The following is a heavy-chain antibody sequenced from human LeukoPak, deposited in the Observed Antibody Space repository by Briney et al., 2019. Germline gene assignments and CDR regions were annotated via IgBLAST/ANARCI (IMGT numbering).Heavy chain of an antibody. CDR1: GFTFSNYN. CDR3: ARAPTKFRRDWFDP. Sequence: PGGSLRLSCTASGFTFSNYNMNWVRQAPGKGLEWVSYISSGSTTIEYADSVRGRFTISRDNAKNSLFLQIYSLRDEDTARYYCARAPTKFRRDWFDPWGQGTLVTVSS. D-gene: IGHD3-9*01. J-gene: IGHJ5*02. CDR2: ISSGSTTI. V-gene: IGHV3-48*02.